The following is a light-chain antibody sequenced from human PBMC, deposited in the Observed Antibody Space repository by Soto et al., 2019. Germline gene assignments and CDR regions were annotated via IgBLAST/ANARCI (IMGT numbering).Light chain of an antibody. V-gene: IGKV3-11*01. Sequence: EIVLTQSPATLSLSPGQRATLSCRATQGVVSYLNWYQQKPGQAPRLLIYDTSTRATGIPARFSGSGSVTDFTLTISSLDPEDFAVYYCQQRSNGLWTLGQGTKVDIK. J-gene: IGKJ1*01. CDR1: QGVVSY. CDR3: QQRSNGLWT. CDR2: DTS.